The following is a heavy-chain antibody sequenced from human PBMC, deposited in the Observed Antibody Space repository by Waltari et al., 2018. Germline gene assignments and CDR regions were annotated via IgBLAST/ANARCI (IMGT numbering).Heavy chain of an antibody. CDR2: IYYSGST. V-gene: IGHV4-39*07. CDR1: GGSIRSSSSY. CDR3: ARGNDYMWGSYRSSDAFDI. J-gene: IGHJ3*02. D-gene: IGHD3-16*02. Sequence: QLQLQESDSGLVKPSETLSLTCTVSGGSIRSSSSYWGWIRPPPRTGLEGIGIIYYSGSTYYNPSLKSRVTISVDTSKNQFSLKLSSVTAADTAVYYCARGNDYMWGSYRSSDAFDIWGQGTMVTVSS.